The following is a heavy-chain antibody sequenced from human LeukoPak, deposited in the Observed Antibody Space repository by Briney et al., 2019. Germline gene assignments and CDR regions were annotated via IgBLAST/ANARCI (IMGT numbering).Heavy chain of an antibody. CDR3: AKDLIAAAGTIGY. CDR1: VFPFDEYT. D-gene: IGHD6-13*01. J-gene: IGHJ4*02. CDR2: ISWDGGST. Sequence: GVPLRLSCAAPVFPFDEYTVHWVRQSPGKGLVWVSLISWDGGSTYYADSVKGRFTISRDNSKNSLYLQMNSLRTEDTALYYCAKDLIAAAGTIGYWGQGTLVTVSS. V-gene: IGHV3-43*01.